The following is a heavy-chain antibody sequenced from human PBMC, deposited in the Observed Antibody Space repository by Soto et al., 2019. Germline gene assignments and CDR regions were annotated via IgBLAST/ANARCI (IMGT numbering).Heavy chain of an antibody. CDR3: AKGTEVVAAVWDAFDI. J-gene: IGHJ3*02. Sequence: EGQLLESGGGLIQPGGSLRLSCAASAFTFSNYAMGWVRQAPGKGLEWVSSISGSAGTTYYADSMKGRFTISRDNSKDTLYLQMNSRRADDTAIYYCAKGTEVVAAVWDAFDIWGQGTMVAVS. D-gene: IGHD2-15*01. CDR2: ISGSAGTT. V-gene: IGHV3-23*01. CDR1: AFTFSNYA.